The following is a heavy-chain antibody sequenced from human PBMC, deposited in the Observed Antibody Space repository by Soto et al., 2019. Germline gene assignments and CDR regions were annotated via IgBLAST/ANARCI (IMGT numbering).Heavy chain of an antibody. J-gene: IGHJ5*01. CDR3: ARGPYCGGDCFFAS. D-gene: IGHD2-21*02. V-gene: IGHV4-4*07. CDR1: GGSVSDNF. Sequence: SETLSLTCTVFGGSVSDNFWSWVRQPAGKGPEYIGRIHARGSTNYNPSLKSRVTMSVDTSHNQFSLRLSSVTAADTAVYYCARGPYCGGDCFFASWGQGALVTVSS. CDR2: IHARGST.